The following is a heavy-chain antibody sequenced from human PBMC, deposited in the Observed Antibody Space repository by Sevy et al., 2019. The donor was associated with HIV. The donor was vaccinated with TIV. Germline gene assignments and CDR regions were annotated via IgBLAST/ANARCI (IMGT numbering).Heavy chain of an antibody. D-gene: IGHD4-4*01. CDR1: GGSISDYY. CDR3: ARQGATVTTLYAFHL. V-gene: IGHV4-59*08. J-gene: IGHJ3*01. CDR2: FYYGSGTT. Sequence: SETLSLTCTVSGGSISDYYWSWIRQPPGKGLEWIGYFYYGSGTTNSNPSLKSRVTISIDTSKNQFSLTVSSVTAADTAVYYCARQGATVTTLYAFHLWGQGTMVTVSS.